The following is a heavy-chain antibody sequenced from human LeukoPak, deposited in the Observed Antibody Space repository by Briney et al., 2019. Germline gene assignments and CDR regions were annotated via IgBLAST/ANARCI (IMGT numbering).Heavy chain of an antibody. CDR1: GYTFTTYY. CDR2: IDPSGGTT. CDR3: ARLSQQAFDI. Sequence: ASVKVSCKASGYTFTTYYMHWVRQAPGQGLEWMGIIDPSGGTTSYAQKFQGRVTMTRDTSTSTVYMELRSLRSEDTAVYYCARLSQQAFDIWGQGTMVTVSS. V-gene: IGHV1-46*01. J-gene: IGHJ3*02.